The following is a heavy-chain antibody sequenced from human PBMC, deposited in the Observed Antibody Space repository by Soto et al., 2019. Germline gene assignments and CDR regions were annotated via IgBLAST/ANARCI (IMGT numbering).Heavy chain of an antibody. V-gene: IGHV3-33*01. CDR1: GFTFSSCG. D-gene: IGHD1-26*01. CDR3: ARNGSGSHTYGMDV. CDR2: IWYDGSNK. Sequence: QVQLVESGGGVVQPGRSLRLSCAASGFTFSSCGMHWVRQAPGKGLEWVAVIWYDGSNKYYADSVKGRFTISRDNSKNTLYLQMNSLRAEDTAVYYCARNGSGSHTYGMDVWGQGTTVTVSS. J-gene: IGHJ6*02.